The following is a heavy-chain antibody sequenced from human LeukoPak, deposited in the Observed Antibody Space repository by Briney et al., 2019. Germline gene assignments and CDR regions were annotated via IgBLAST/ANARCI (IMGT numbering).Heavy chain of an antibody. CDR3: AREANDYSYGTYWFDP. J-gene: IGHJ5*02. V-gene: IGHV1-2*02. CDR2: INPNSGGT. CDR1: GYTFTSYG. D-gene: IGHD5-18*01. Sequence: ASVKVSCKASGYTFTSYGISWVRQAPGQGLEWMGWINPNSGGTNYAQKFQGRVTMTRDTSISTAYMELSRLRSDDTAVYYCAREANDYSYGTYWFDPWGQGTLVTVSS.